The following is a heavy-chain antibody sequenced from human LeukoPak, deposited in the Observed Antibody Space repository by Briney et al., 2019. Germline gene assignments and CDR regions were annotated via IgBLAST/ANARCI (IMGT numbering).Heavy chain of an antibody. CDR1: GGSISSYY. J-gene: IGHJ4*02. D-gene: IGHD2-21*02. CDR3: ARSVVVTAFDY. CDR2: IYYSGST. Sequence: PSETLSLTCTVSGGSISSYYWSWIRQPPGKGLEWIGYIYYSGSTNYNPSLKGRVTISVDTSKNQFSLKLSSVTAADTAVYYCARSVVVTAFDYWGQGTLVTVSS. V-gene: IGHV4-59*01.